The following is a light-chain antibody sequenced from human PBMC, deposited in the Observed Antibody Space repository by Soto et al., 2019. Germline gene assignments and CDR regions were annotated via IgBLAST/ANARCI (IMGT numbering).Light chain of an antibody. Sequence: QSALTQPRSVSGSPGQSVTISCTGTSSDVGGYNYVSWHQQHPGKAPKLMIYDVSERPSGVPDRFSGSKSGNTASLTISGLQAEDEADYYCCSYAGSDTLVFGGGTKVTVL. CDR1: SSDVGGYNY. CDR2: DVS. V-gene: IGLV2-11*01. J-gene: IGLJ2*01. CDR3: CSYAGSDTLV.